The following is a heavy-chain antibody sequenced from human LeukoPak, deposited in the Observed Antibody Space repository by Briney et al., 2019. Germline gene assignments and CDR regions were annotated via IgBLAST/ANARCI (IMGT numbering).Heavy chain of an antibody. CDR2: IWYDGSNK. Sequence: GESLRLSCAASGFTFSSYGMHWVRQAPGKGLEWVAVIWYDGSNKCYADSVKGRFTISRDNSKNTLYLQMNSLRAEDTAVYCCAGDYGEYYCGMDVWGQGTTVTVSS. D-gene: IGHD4-17*01. CDR3: AGDYGEYYCGMDV. J-gene: IGHJ6*02. CDR1: GFTFSSYG. V-gene: IGHV3-33*01.